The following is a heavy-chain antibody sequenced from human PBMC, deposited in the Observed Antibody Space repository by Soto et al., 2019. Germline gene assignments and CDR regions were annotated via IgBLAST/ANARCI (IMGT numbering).Heavy chain of an antibody. Sequence: QIQLVQSGAEVKKPGASVKVSGKASGYTFSSYDITWVRQAPGQGLEWMGWISAYNGNTNYAQNLQGRVTMTTDPSTSTAYMELRSLRSDDTAVYYCARDLPPVDYWGQGTLVTVSS. CDR3: ARDLPPVDY. V-gene: IGHV1-18*01. CDR1: GYTFSSYD. J-gene: IGHJ4*02. CDR2: ISAYNGNT.